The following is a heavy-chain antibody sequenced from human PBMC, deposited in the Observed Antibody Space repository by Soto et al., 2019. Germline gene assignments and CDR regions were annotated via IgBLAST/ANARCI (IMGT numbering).Heavy chain of an antibody. J-gene: IGHJ5*02. CDR2: INPSGGST. D-gene: IGHD3-10*01. V-gene: IGHV1-46*01. CDR1: GYTFTSYY. Sequence: ASVKVSCKASGYTFTSYYMHWVRQAPGQGLEWMGIINPSGGSTSCAQKFQGRVTMTRDTSTSTVYMEPSSLRSEDTAVYYCAREYYYGSGSYFPYRNWFDPWGQGTLVTVSS. CDR3: AREYYYGSGSYFPYRNWFDP.